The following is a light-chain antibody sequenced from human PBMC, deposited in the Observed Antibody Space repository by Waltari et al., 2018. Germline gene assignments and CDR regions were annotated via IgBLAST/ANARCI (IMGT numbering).Light chain of an antibody. CDR3: QQYSSSPLT. Sequence: EIVLTQSTGTQSLSPGERATLSCRASQSVNNYLAWFQQKPGQAPRLLIHGASSRATGIPDRISGSGSGTDFTLTISGLEPQDFAVYYCQQYSSSPLTFGPGTKVDIK. V-gene: IGKV3-20*01. CDR2: GAS. J-gene: IGKJ3*01. CDR1: QSVNNY.